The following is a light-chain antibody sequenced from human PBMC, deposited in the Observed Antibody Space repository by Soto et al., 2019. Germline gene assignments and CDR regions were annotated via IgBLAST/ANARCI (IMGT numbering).Light chain of an antibody. Sequence: QSVLTQPPSASGTPGQRVTISCSGSNSNIGRNTVNWYQQLPGAAPKLLISSNDQRPSGVPDRFSGSKSGTSASLAISGLQSEDEADYFCAAWDARVDGVLFGGGTKVTVL. CDR1: NSNIGRNT. CDR3: AAWDARVDGVL. CDR2: SND. V-gene: IGLV1-44*01. J-gene: IGLJ2*01.